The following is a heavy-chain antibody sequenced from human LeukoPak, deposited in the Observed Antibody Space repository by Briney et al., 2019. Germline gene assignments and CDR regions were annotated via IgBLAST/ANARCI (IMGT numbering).Heavy chain of an antibody. D-gene: IGHD5-12*01. CDR1: GDSISSGGNY. CDR2: IYYSGST. Sequence: SETLSLTCTVSGDSISSGGNYWSWLRQPPGKGLEWLGYIYYSGSTYYNPSLKSRLTISVDTSNNQFSLKLSSVTAADTAVYYCARWGNSGYASGYFDYWGQGTLVTVSS. J-gene: IGHJ4*02. V-gene: IGHV4-31*03. CDR3: ARWGNSGYASGYFDY.